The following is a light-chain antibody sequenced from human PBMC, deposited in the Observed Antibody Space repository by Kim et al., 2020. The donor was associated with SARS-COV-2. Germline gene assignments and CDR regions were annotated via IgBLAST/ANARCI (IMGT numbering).Light chain of an antibody. J-gene: IGLJ1*01. V-gene: IGLV2-14*01. Sequence: SMNISDTGNSSDVGGDNSGCWYQQHAGKAPKLMIDEDTNRPSGVSKRFCGSKSGNTDSMTISGHQAEDEADYYCSSYTSSSTLYVFGTGTKVTVL. CDR1: SSDVGGDNS. CDR2: EDT. CDR3: SSYTSSSTLYV.